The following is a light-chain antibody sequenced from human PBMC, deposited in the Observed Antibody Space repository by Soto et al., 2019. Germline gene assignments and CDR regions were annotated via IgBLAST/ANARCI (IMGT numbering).Light chain of an antibody. CDR3: NSYTSSGTVV. V-gene: IGLV2-14*01. CDR2: DV. J-gene: IGLJ2*01. CDR1: SSDVGGSIY. Sequence: QSALTQPASVSGWPGQSITIYCTGTSSDVGGSIYVSWYQLSPGKAPKLLIYDVDRTSGVSNRFSGSKSGNTASLTISGLQAEDEADYYCNSYTSSGTVVFGGGTKLTVL.